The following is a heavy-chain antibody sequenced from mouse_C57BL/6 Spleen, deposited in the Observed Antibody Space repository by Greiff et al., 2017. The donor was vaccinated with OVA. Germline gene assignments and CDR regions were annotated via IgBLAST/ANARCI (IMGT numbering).Heavy chain of an antibody. J-gene: IGHJ2*01. CDR1: GYAFTNYL. D-gene: IGHD2-2*01. Sequence: VQLQQSGAELVRPGTSVKVSCKASGYAFTNYLIEWVKQRPGQGLEWIGVINPGSGGTNYNEKFKGKATLTADKSSSTDYMQLSSLTSEDSAVYFCARDGYDAEYYFDYWGQGTTLTVSS. CDR3: ARDGYDAEYYFDY. CDR2: INPGSGGT. V-gene: IGHV1-54*01.